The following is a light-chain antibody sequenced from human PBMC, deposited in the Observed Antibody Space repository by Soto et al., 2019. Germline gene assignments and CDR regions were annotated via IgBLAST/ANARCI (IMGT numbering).Light chain of an antibody. Sequence: QSVLTQPASVSGSPGQSITISRTGTNSDVGGYDRVSWYQHHPGKAPKLLIFEVYNRPSGISDRFSGSKSGDTASLTISGLQAEDEADYYCISYIPSTTTHWVFGGGTKVTVL. CDR1: NSDVGGYDR. V-gene: IGLV2-14*01. CDR3: ISYIPSTTTHWV. CDR2: EVY. J-gene: IGLJ3*02.